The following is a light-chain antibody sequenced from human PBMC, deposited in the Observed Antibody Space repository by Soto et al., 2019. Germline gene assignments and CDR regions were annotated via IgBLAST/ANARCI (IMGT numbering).Light chain of an antibody. J-gene: IGKJ1*01. CDR1: QGINND. CDR3: QKYNSATQT. CDR2: AAS. V-gene: IGKV1-27*01. Sequence: DIQMTQSPSSLSASVGDKVTITCRASQGINNDLAWYQQKPGKPPRLLIYAASTLQSGVPSRFSGSGSGTDFTLPITSLQPEDVPTYYCQKYNSATQTFGQGTKVEIK.